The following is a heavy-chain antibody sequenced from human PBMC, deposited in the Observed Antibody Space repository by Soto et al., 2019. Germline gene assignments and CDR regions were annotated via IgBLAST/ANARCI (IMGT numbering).Heavy chain of an antibody. CDR2: IYYSGST. J-gene: IGHJ4*02. Sequence: SETLSLTCTVSGGSISSSSYYWGWIRQPPGKGLEWIGSIYYSGSTYYNPSLKSRVTISVDTSKNQFSLKLSSVTAADTAVYYCARLRGSYRRRGFFDYWGQGTLVTVSS. CDR1: GGSISSSSYY. V-gene: IGHV4-39*01. CDR3: ARLRGSYRRRGFFDY. D-gene: IGHD1-26*01.